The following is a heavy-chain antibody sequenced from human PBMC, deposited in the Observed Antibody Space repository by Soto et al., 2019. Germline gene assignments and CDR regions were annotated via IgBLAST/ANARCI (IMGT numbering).Heavy chain of an antibody. CDR1: GYTFITYA. CDR2: IHAGNGNT. J-gene: IGHJ4*02. V-gene: IGHV1-3*01. CDR3: ARGIIVGGWYPYYFDY. D-gene: IGHD6-19*01. Sequence: GASVKVSCKASGYTFITYAMHWVRQAPGQRLEWMGWIHAGNGNTKYSQKFQGRVSITRDTSASTAYMELSSLRSEDTAVYYCARGIIVGGWYPYYFDYWGQGTLVTVSS.